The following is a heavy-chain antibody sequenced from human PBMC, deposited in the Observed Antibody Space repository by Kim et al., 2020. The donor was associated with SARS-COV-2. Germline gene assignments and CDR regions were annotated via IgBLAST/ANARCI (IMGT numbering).Heavy chain of an antibody. CDR1: GFTVSSNY. CDR2: IYSGGST. Sequence: GGSLRLSCAASGFTVSSNYMSWVRQAPGKGLEWVSVIYSGGSTYYADSVKGRFTISRDNSKNTLYLQMNSLRAEDTAVYYCAREVEGGSGSYRFDPWGQGTLVTVSS. V-gene: IGHV3-53*01. CDR3: AREVEGGSGSYRFDP. J-gene: IGHJ5*02. D-gene: IGHD3-10*01.